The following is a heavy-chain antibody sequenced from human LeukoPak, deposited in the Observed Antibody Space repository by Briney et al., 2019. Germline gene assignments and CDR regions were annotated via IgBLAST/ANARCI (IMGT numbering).Heavy chain of an antibody. CDR3: ARNGGLWRTGWYFDY. Sequence: GGSLRLSCAASGFTFSSYSMHWVRQAPGKGLEYVSAISSSGGNTYYANSVKGRFTISRDNSKNTLYLQMGSLRPEDMAVYYCARNGGLWRTGWYFDYWGQGTLVTVSS. J-gene: IGHJ4*02. CDR2: ISSSGGNT. CDR1: GFTFSSYS. V-gene: IGHV3-64*01. D-gene: IGHD4-23*01.